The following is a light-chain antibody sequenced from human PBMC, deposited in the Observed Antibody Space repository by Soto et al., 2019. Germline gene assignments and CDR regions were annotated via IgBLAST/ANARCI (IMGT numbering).Light chain of an antibody. CDR3: QKYNSAPRT. V-gene: IGKV1-27*01. CDR2: AAS. Sequence: DIQMTQSPYSLSSSVGDRVTITCLASQGISNYLAWYQQKPGKVPKLLIYAASTLQSGVPSRFSGSGSGTDFTLTISSLQPEDVATYYCQKYNSAPRTFGQGTKVDIK. CDR1: QGISNY. J-gene: IGKJ1*01.